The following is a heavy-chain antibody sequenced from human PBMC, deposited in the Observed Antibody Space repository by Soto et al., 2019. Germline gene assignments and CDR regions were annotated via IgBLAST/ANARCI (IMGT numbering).Heavy chain of an antibody. CDR3: ARDRGYDAHDYYYNAMDV. Sequence: EVQLVESGGGLVKPGGSLRLSCISSGFTFRTYTMNWVRQAPGKGLEWVSGIRGFSPYTFYAESVRGRFTISGDNAKNSLFLQLDSLSAEDTAVYYCARDRGYDAHDYYYNAMDVWGQGTTVTVSS. J-gene: IGHJ6*02. D-gene: IGHD3-10*01. CDR2: IRGFSPYT. V-gene: IGHV3-21*01. CDR1: GFTFRTYT.